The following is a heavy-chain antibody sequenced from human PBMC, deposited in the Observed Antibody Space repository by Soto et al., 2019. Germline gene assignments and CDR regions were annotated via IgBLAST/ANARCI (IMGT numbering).Heavy chain of an antibody. V-gene: IGHV1-46*01. CDR3: ARDRDYPGNVWFDP. D-gene: IGHD3-10*01. CDR2: IHPSGAST. J-gene: IGHJ5*02. CDR1: GGTFSSYY. Sequence: ASEKVSCKASGGTFSSYYMHWVRQAPGQGLEWMEIIHPSGASTSYAQKFQGRVTMTRDTSTSTLYMELSSLRSEDTAVYYCARDRDYPGNVWFDPWGQGTLVTVSS.